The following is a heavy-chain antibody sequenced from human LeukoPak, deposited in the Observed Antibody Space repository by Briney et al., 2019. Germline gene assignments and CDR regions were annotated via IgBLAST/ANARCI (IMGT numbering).Heavy chain of an antibody. Sequence: SETLSLTCTVSGGSISSGGYYWSWIRQHPGKGLEWIGYIYYSGSTYYNPSLKSRVTISVDTSKNQFSLKLSSVTAADTAVYYCAGYGSGSNDYYYYGMDVWGQGTTVTVSS. V-gene: IGHV4-31*03. CDR2: IYYSGST. CDR1: GGSISSGGYY. J-gene: IGHJ6*02. CDR3: AGYGSGSNDYYYYGMDV. D-gene: IGHD3-10*01.